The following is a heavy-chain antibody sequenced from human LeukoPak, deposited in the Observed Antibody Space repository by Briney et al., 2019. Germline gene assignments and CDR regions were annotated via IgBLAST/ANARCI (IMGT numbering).Heavy chain of an antibody. Sequence: GGSLRLSCAVSGFTLSSYHMNWVRQAPGQGLKWVSYISAGSSAIYYADSVKGRFTISRDNSKNTLYLQMNSLRAEDTAVYYCARDRAYSYGTAWYFDLWGRGTLVTVSS. CDR2: ISAGSSAI. CDR1: GFTLSSYH. D-gene: IGHD5-18*01. CDR3: ARDRAYSYGTAWYFDL. V-gene: IGHV3-48*01. J-gene: IGHJ2*01.